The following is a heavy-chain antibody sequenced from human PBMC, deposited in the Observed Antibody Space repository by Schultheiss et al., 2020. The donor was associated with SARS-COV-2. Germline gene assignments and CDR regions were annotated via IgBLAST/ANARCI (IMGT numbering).Heavy chain of an antibody. Sequence: GGSLRLSCAASGFTFSSYAMSWVRQAPGKGLECVSAISGSGGSTYYADSVKGRFTISRDNSKNTLYLQMNSLKTEDTAVYYCTNRRQWLSHWGQGTLVTVSS. CDR3: TNRRQWLSH. CDR1: GFTFSSYA. J-gene: IGHJ4*02. V-gene: IGHV3-23*01. D-gene: IGHD6-19*01. CDR2: ISGSGGST.